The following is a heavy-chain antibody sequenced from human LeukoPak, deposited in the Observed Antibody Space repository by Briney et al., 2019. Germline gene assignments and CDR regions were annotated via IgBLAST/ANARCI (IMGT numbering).Heavy chain of an antibody. D-gene: IGHD3-3*01. J-gene: IGHJ3*02. CDR1: GFTVSSNY. CDR3: ARDPQYDFWSGSAFDI. Sequence: GGSLRLSCAASGFTVSSNYMSWVRQAPGKGLEWVSVIYSGGSTYYADSVKGRFTISRDNSKNTLYLQMNSPRAEDTAVYYCARDPQYDFWSGSAFDIWGQGTMVTVSS. V-gene: IGHV3-66*02. CDR2: IYSGGST.